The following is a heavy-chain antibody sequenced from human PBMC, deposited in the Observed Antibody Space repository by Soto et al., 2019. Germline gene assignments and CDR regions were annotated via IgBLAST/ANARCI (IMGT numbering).Heavy chain of an antibody. D-gene: IGHD6-13*01. CDR3: ARDTLIAAAGLYYYYYGMDV. CDR2: IKQDGSEK. J-gene: IGHJ6*02. V-gene: IGHV3-7*03. Sequence: GGSLRLSCAASGFTFSSYWMSWVRQAPGKGLEWVANIKQDGSEKYYVDSVKGRFTISRDNAKNSLYLQMNSLRAEDTAVYYCARDTLIAAAGLYYYYYGMDVWGQGTTVTVSS. CDR1: GFTFSSYW.